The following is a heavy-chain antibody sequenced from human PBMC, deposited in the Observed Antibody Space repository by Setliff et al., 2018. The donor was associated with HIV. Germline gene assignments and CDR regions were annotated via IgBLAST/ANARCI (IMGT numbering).Heavy chain of an antibody. CDR3: AKDRGYYGSGSSLDY. CDR2: INPDGSAT. Sequence: LSLSCAASGFTFSNYWMHWVRQAPGKGLVWVSRINPDGSATSYADSVEGRFTSSRDNSKTTLYLQMNSLRAEDTAIYYCAKDRGYYGSGSSLDYWGQGTLVTVSS. V-gene: IGHV3-74*01. D-gene: IGHD3-10*01. J-gene: IGHJ4*02. CDR1: GFTFSNYW.